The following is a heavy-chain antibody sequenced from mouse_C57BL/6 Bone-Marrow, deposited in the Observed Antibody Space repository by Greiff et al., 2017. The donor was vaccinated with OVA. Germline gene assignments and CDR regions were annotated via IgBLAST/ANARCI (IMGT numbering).Heavy chain of an antibody. J-gene: IGHJ1*03. CDR2: ISSGGSYT. V-gene: IGHV5-6*01. CDR3: ARHTHYYGSSYLWYFDV. D-gene: IGHD1-1*01. Sequence: VQLQQSGGDLVKPGGSLKLSCAASGFTFSSYGMSWVRQTPDKRLEWVATISSGGSYTYYPDSVKGRFTISRDNAKNTLYLQMSSLKSEDTAMYYCARHTHYYGSSYLWYFDVWGTGTTVTVSS. CDR1: GFTFSSYG.